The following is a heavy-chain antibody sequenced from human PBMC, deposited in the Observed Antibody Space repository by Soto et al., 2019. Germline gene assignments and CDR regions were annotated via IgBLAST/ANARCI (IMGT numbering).Heavy chain of an antibody. J-gene: IGHJ6*02. CDR1: GYTFTGYY. CDR3: ASGPIVVHSLFDSGSYYYYGMDV. D-gene: IGHD1-26*01. V-gene: IGHV1-2*02. Sequence: QVQLVQSGAEVKKPGASVKVSCKASGYTFTGYYMHWVRQAPGQGLEWMGWINPNSGGTNYAQKLQGRVTMTRDTSISTAYMELSRLRSDDTAVYYCASGPIVVHSLFDSGSYYYYGMDVWGQGTTVTVSS. CDR2: INPNSGGT.